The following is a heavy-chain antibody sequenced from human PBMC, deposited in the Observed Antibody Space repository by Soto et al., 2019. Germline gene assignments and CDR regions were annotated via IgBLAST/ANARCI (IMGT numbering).Heavy chain of an antibody. Sequence: QVQLVQSGAEVKKPGASVKVSCKVSGYTLTELSMHWVRQAPGKGLEWMGGFDPEDGETIYAQKFQGRVTMTEDTSTDTAYMELSSLRSEDSAVYYCATSPRVRFTIPGPFDYWGQGTLVTVSS. CDR1: GYTLTELS. V-gene: IGHV1-24*01. J-gene: IGHJ4*02. CDR2: FDPEDGET. CDR3: ATSPRVRFTIPGPFDY. D-gene: IGHD3-9*01.